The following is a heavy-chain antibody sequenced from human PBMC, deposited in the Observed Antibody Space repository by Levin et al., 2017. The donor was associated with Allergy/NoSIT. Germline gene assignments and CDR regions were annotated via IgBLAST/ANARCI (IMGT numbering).Heavy chain of an antibody. D-gene: IGHD2-21*01. CDR2: IHYSGNT. CDR1: GGSISSGGYY. Sequence: PSETLSLTCTVPGGSISSGGYYWTWIRQHPEKGLEWIGYIHYSGNTYYKPSLKSRVSISVDTAKNQFALQLTSVTAADPAVYYCARGPHCGGCQRDALAFDHWGQGILVTVSS. V-gene: IGHV4-31*03. J-gene: IGHJ4*02. CDR3: ARGPHCGGCQRDALAFDH.